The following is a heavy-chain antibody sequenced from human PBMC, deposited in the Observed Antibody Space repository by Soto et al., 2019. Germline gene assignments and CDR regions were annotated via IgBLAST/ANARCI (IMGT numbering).Heavy chain of an antibody. V-gene: IGHV3-21*01. J-gene: IGHJ6*02. CDR1: GFTFTSYA. CDR2: IGTTTGDL. Sequence: GGSLRLSCAASGFTFTSYAMTWVRQGPGKGLEWVSSIGTTTGDLLYADSVKDRFTISRDNAKNTLYLQMNSLRAEDTAVYYCARGPQNYYAMDVWGQGTTVTVSS. CDR3: ARGPQNYYAMDV.